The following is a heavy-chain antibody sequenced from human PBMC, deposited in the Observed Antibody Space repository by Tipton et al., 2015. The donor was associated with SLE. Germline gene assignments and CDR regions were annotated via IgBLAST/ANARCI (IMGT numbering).Heavy chain of an antibody. CDR1: GYSISSGYY. CDR2: IYHSGST. Sequence: TLSLTCTVSGYSISSGYYWGWIRQPPGKGLEWIGSIYHSGSTYYNPSLKSRLTISVDTSKNQFSLKRSSVTAAETAVYYCAREGTGTPYWGQRTLVTVSA. V-gene: IGHV4-38-2*02. D-gene: IGHD1-1*01. CDR3: AREGTGTPY. J-gene: IGHJ4*02.